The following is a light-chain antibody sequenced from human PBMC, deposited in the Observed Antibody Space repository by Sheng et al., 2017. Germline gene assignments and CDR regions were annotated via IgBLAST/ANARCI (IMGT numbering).Light chain of an antibody. CDR1: QSVGSY. Sequence: EIVLTQSPVTLSLSPGERATLSCRASQSVGSYLAWYQQRPGQAPRLVMYGAFNRATGIPDRFSGRGSGRDFTLTITGLEPEDFAVYYCQQYGSLPLTFGPGTKVDIK. J-gene: IGKJ3*01. CDR3: QQYGSLPLT. CDR2: GAF. V-gene: IGKV3-20*01.